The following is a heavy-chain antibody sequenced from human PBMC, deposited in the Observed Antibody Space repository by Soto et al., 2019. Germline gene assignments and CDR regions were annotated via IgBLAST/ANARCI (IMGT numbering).Heavy chain of an antibody. CDR3: ARGYQLPPPYYFDY. CDR2: IYYSGST. D-gene: IGHD2-2*01. J-gene: IGHJ4*02. Sequence: SETLSLTCTVSGGSISSYYWSWIRQPPGKGLEWIGYIYYSGSTNYNPSLKSRVTISVDTSKNQFPLKLSSVTAADTAVYYCARGYQLPPPYYFDYWGQGTLVTVSS. CDR1: GGSISSYY. V-gene: IGHV4-59*01.